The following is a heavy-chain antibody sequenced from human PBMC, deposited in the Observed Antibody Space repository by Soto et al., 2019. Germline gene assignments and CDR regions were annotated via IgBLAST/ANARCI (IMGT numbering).Heavy chain of an antibody. CDR2: ITSSSSYT. Sequence: GGSLRLSCAASGSSFSDYYMSWIRQSPGKGLEWLSYITSSSSYTHYADSVKGRFTISRDNAKNSLYLQMNSLRAEDTAVYYWAGGQDNLAVNFDYWGRGTPVTVSS. CDR3: AGGQDNLAVNFDY. V-gene: IGHV3-11*03. D-gene: IGHD1-1*01. CDR1: GSSFSDYY. J-gene: IGHJ4*02.